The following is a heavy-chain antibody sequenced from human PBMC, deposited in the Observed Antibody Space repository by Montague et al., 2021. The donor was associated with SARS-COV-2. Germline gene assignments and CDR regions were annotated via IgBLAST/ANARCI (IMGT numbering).Heavy chain of an antibody. J-gene: IGHJ3*02. CDR3: ARTPYYYDSSGYYYGAFDI. Sequence: PALVKPTQTLTLTCTFSGFSLSTSGMCVSWIRQPPGKALEWLARIDWDDDKYYSTSLKTRPTISKDTSKNQVVLTMTNMDPVDTATYYCARTPYYYDSSGYYYGAFDIWGQGTMVTVSS. CDR2: IDWDDDK. D-gene: IGHD3-22*01. CDR1: GFSLSTSGMC. V-gene: IGHV2-70*11.